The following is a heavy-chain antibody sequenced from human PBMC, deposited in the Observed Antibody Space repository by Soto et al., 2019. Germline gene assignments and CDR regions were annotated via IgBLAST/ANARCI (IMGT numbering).Heavy chain of an antibody. Sequence: ASVKVSGKTFGYTFTNYVIHWVRQAPGQGLEWMGWINAGTGNTKYSQKLQDRLTISRDTSAATAYLDLSRLASEDTAVYYCARGRASWYCDFCGHGTLFTV. CDR3: ARGRASWYCDF. J-gene: IGHJ4*01. CDR1: GYTFTNYV. V-gene: IGHV1-3*01. CDR2: INAGTGNT.